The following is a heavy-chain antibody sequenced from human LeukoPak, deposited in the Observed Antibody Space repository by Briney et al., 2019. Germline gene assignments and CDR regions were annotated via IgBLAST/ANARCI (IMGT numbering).Heavy chain of an antibody. CDR2: ISSSSSYT. V-gene: IGHV3-21*05. CDR3: ARAGASRTYYFDY. D-gene: IGHD1-1*01. J-gene: IGHJ4*02. CDR1: GFTFTSYS. Sequence: PGGSLRLSCAASGFTFTSYSMNWVRQAPGKGLEWVSYISSSSSYTNYADSVKGRFTISRDNAKNSLYLQMNSLRAEDTAVYYCARAGASRTYYFDYWGQGTLVTVSS.